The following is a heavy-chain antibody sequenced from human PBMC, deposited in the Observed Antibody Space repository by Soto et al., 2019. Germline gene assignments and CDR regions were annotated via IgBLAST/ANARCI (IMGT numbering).Heavy chain of an antibody. J-gene: IGHJ6*02. V-gene: IGHV4-34*01. Sequence: PSETLSLTCAVYGGSFRGYYWSWIRQPPGKGLEWIGEINHSGSTNYNPSLKSRVTISVDTSKNQFSLKLSSVTAADTAVYYCARGFSAAAAGTLNYYGMDVWGQGTTVTVSS. CDR3: ARGFSAAAAGTLNYYGMDV. CDR1: GGSFRGYY. D-gene: IGHD6-13*01. CDR2: INHSGST.